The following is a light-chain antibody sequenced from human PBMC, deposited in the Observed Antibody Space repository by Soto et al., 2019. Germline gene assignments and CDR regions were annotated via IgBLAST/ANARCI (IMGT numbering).Light chain of an antibody. V-gene: IGLV7-43*01. Sequence: QTVVTQEPSKTVSPGGTVTLTCASSTEAVSGDNYPNWCQQKPGQAPRPLIYSTSNKHSWTPDRFSGSLLGGKAALTLSGVQPEDEADYYCLLYFDGGAVFGGGTKLTVL. CDR3: LLYFDGGAV. J-gene: IGLJ2*01. CDR2: STS. CDR1: TEAVSGDNY.